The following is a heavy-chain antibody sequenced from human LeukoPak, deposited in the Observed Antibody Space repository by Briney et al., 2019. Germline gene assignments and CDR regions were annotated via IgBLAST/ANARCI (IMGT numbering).Heavy chain of an antibody. CDR1: GFTFSSYD. CDR3: ARDVNGYFDY. CDR2: IGSSGSII. J-gene: IGHJ4*02. Sequence: GGSLRLSCAASGFTFSSYDMTWVRQAPGKELERVSYIGSSGSIIYYADSVKGRFTISRDNAKNSLYLQMNSLRAEDTAVYYCARDVNGYFDYWGQGTLVTVSS. V-gene: IGHV3-48*03.